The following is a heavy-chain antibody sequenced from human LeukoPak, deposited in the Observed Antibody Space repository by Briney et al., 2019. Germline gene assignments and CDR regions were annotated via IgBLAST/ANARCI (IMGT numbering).Heavy chain of an antibody. J-gene: IGHJ6*04. D-gene: IGHD2-2*01. Sequence: PSETLSLTCTVSGGSISSGGYYWSWTRQHPGKGLEWIGYIYYSGSTYYNPSLKSRVTISVDTSKNQFSLKLSSVTAADTAVYYCARYCSSTSCTYYYYYGVDVWGKGTTVTVSS. CDR1: GGSISSGGYY. V-gene: IGHV4-31*03. CDR2: IYYSGST. CDR3: ARYCSSTSCTYYYYYGVDV.